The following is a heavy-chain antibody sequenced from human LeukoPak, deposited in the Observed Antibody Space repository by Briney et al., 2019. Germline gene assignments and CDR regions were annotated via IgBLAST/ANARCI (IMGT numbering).Heavy chain of an antibody. CDR2: ISNDANNR. Sequence: GRSLRLSCAASGFTFSSYATHWVRQAPGKGLEWLAVISNDANNRYYADSVKGRFTISRDNSKNTLYLQMNSLRAEDTAVYYCAKGTLSSSGNFDYWGQGTLVTVSS. CDR1: GFTFSSYA. V-gene: IGHV3-30-3*01. J-gene: IGHJ4*02. D-gene: IGHD6-6*01. CDR3: AKGTLSSSGNFDY.